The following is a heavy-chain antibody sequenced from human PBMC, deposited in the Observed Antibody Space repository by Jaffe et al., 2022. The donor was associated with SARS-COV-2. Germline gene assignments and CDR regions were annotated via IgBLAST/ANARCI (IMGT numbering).Heavy chain of an antibody. CDR2: IYYSGST. V-gene: IGHV4-39*01. Sequence: QLQLQESGPGLVKPSETLSLTCTVSGGSISSSSYYWGWIRQPPGKGLEWIGSIYYSGSTYYNPSLKSRVTISVDTSKNQFSLKLSSVTAADTAVYYCARRHDIVVVPAATTGNWFDPWGQGTLVTVSS. CDR1: GGSISSSSYY. CDR3: ARRHDIVVVPAATTGNWFDP. D-gene: IGHD2-2*01. J-gene: IGHJ5*02.